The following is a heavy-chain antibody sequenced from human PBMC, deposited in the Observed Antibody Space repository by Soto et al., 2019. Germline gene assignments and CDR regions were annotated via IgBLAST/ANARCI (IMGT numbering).Heavy chain of an antibody. D-gene: IGHD2-2*03. CDR3: VRDWMCEFDQ. CDR1: GFTFSSYS. V-gene: IGHV3-48*01. Sequence: EVQLVESGGGLVQPGGSLRLCCVASGFTFSSYSMNWVRQAPGKGLEWISYIRSSDGKISYADSVEGRFTVSRDDAKNSLYLQMDSLRAEDTALYFCVRDWMCEFDQWGQGARVTVSS. J-gene: IGHJ4*02. CDR2: IRSSDGKI.